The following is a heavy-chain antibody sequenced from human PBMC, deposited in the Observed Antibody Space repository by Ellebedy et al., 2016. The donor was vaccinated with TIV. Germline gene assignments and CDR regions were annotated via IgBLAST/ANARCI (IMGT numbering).Heavy chain of an antibody. CDR1: GYSFTSYW. D-gene: IGHD5-12*01. CDR3: ARTITGPYYYYYMDV. J-gene: IGHJ6*03. Sequence: GESLKISXKGSGYSFTSYWIGWVRQMPGKGLEWMGIIYPGDSDTRYSPSFQGQVTISADKSISTAYLQWSSLKASDTAMYYCARTITGPYYYYYMDVWGKGTTVTVSS. CDR2: IYPGDSDT. V-gene: IGHV5-51*01.